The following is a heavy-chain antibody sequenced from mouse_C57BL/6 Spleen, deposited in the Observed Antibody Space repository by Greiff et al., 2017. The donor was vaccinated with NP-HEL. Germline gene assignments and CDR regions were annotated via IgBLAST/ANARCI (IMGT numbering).Heavy chain of an antibody. Sequence: QVQLQQPGAELVRPGSSVKLSCKASGYTFTSYWMDWVKQRPGQGLEWIGNIYPSDSETHYNQKFKDKATLTVDKSSSTAYMQLSSLTSEDSAVYYCARGEYDRELAYWGQGTLVTVSA. V-gene: IGHV1-61*01. CDR3: ARGEYDRELAY. J-gene: IGHJ3*01. CDR1: GYTFTSYW. CDR2: IYPSDSET. D-gene: IGHD2-14*01.